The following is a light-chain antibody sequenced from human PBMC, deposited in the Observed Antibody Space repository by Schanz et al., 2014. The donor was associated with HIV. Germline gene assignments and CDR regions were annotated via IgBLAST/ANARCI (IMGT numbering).Light chain of an antibody. V-gene: IGKV1-9*01. CDR2: AAS. CDR3: QQLNTYPWT. Sequence: DIQLTQSPSFLSASVGDRVTITCRASQGFSRYLAWYQQKPGKAPKLLIFAASTLQSGVPSRFSGSGSGTEFTLTISSLQPEDFATYYCQQLNTYPWTFGQGTKVEIK. J-gene: IGKJ1*01. CDR1: QGFSRY.